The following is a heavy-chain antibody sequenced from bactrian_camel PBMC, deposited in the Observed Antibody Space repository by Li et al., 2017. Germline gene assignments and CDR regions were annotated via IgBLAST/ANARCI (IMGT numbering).Heavy chain of an antibody. V-gene: IGHV3S55*01. D-gene: IGHD6*01. CDR2: LNRHGAA. CDR3: TKDRGRAVPAGSFDY. CDR1: DLFYGTYC. Sequence: HVQLVESGGGSVQAGGSLSLSCDVSDLFYGTYCMGWFRQVPGQGREVVASLNRHGAASYADSVKGRFTISKDNAANTLYLQLNSLKTEDTAMYHCTKDRGRAVPAGSFDYWAQGTQVTVS. J-gene: IGHJ6*01.